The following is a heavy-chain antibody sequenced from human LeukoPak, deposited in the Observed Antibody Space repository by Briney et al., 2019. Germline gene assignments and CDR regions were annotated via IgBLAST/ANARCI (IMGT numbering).Heavy chain of an antibody. D-gene: IGHD6-19*01. J-gene: IGHJ4*02. V-gene: IGHV3-15*01. CDR2: IKSKTDGGAT. Sequence: GGSLRLSCAASGFAFSNAWMSWVRQAPGKGLEWVGRIKSKTDGGATDYAAPVQGRVTISRDDSKNTLYLQINGLTAEDTAVYYCTSAPYSSGWYVFDYWGQGTLVTVSS. CDR3: TSAPYSSGWYVFDY. CDR1: GFAFSNAW.